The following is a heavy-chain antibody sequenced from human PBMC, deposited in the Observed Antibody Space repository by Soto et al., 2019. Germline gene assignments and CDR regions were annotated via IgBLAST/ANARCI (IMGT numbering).Heavy chain of an antibody. D-gene: IGHD6-19*01. CDR2: ISGSDDST. Sequence: PGGSLRLSCAASGFTFSSYAMSWVRQAPGKGLEWVSVISGSDDSTYYADSVKGRFTISRDNSKNTLYLQMNSLRAEDTAVYYCARDSRSGWYFGGDYYYGMDVWGQGTTVTVSS. CDR3: ARDSRSGWYFGGDYYYGMDV. V-gene: IGHV3-23*01. J-gene: IGHJ6*02. CDR1: GFTFSSYA.